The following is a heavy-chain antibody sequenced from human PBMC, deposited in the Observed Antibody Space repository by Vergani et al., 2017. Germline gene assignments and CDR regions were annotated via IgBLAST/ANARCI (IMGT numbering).Heavy chain of an antibody. CDR1: GFTFDDYT. CDR2: ISWDGGST. V-gene: IGHV3-43*01. Sequence: EVQLVESGGVVVQPGGSLRLSCAASGFTFDDYTMHWVRQAPGKGLEWVSLISWDGGSTYYADSVKGRFTISRDNSKNSLYLQMNSRRTEDTALYYCAKDMAYSSGWYYFDYWGQGTLVTVSS. D-gene: IGHD6-19*01. J-gene: IGHJ4*02. CDR3: AKDMAYSSGWYYFDY.